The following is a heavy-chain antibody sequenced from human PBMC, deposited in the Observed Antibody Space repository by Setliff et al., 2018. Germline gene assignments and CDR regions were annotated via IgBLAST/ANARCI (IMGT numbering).Heavy chain of an antibody. V-gene: IGHV2-5*02. CDR2: IYWDDDK. CDR3: AKRGPYCSGGTCHYYFDY. D-gene: IGHD2-15*01. CDR1: GFSLSTSGVG. Sequence: SGPTLVNPTQTLTLTCTFSGFSLSTSGVGVGWIRQPPGKALEWLALIYWDDDKRYSPSLKSRLTITKDTSKNQVVLTMNSLRAEDTAVYYCAKRGPYCSGGTCHYYFDYWGQGTLVTVSS. J-gene: IGHJ4*02.